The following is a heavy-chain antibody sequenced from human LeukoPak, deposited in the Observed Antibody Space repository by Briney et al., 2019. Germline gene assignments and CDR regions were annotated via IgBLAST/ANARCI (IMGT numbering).Heavy chain of an antibody. Sequence: ASVKVSCKASGYTFTGYYMHWVRQSPGQGLEWMGWINPNSGGTNYAQKFQGRVTMTRDTSISTAYMELSRLRSDDTAVYYCARVGGKYGDLNFDYWGQGTLVTVSS. CDR2: INPNSGGT. V-gene: IGHV1-2*02. J-gene: IGHJ4*02. D-gene: IGHD4-17*01. CDR1: GYTFTGYY. CDR3: ARVGGKYGDLNFDY.